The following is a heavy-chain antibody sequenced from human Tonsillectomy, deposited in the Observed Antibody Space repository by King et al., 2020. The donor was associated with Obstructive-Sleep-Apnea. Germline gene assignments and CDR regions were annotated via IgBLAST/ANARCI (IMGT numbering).Heavy chain of an antibody. Sequence: QLQESGPGLVKPSETLSLTCTVSGGSISSNSYWGWIRQPPGKGLEWIGHIYYSGSTYSNPSLKSRVTISVDTSRNQFSLELNSVTAADTAVYYCARADRDIAMGLFDYWGQGTLVTVSS. J-gene: IGHJ4*02. CDR3: ARADRDIAMGLFDY. CDR1: GGSISSNSY. CDR2: IYYSGST. V-gene: IGHV4-39*07. D-gene: IGHD5-18*01.